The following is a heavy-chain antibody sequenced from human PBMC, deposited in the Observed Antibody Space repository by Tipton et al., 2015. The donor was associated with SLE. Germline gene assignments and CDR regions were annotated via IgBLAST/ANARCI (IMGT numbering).Heavy chain of an antibody. CDR3: ARVIVGATVWYGP. D-gene: IGHD1-26*01. CDR1: GGSFSGYY. CDR2: INHSGST. Sequence: TLSLTCAVYGGSFSGYYWSWFRQPPGKGLDWIGEINHSGSTNYNPSLKSRVNISVDTSKNQFSLKLSSVTAADTAVHYCARVIVGATVWYGPWGLGTLVTVS. J-gene: IGHJ5*02. V-gene: IGHV4-34*01.